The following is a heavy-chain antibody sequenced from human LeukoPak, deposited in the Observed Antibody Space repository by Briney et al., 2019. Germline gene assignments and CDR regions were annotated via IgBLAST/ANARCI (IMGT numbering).Heavy chain of an antibody. J-gene: IGHJ3*02. CDR2: ISSSSSYI. CDR1: GFTFSSYS. Sequence: AGGSLRLSCAASGFTFSSYSMNWVRQAPGKGLEWVSSISSSSSYIYYADSVKGRFTISRDNAKNSLYLQMNSLRAEDTAVYYCAGGTSIDDAFDIWGQGTMVTVSS. V-gene: IGHV3-21*01. CDR3: AGGTSIDDAFDI. D-gene: IGHD2-2*01.